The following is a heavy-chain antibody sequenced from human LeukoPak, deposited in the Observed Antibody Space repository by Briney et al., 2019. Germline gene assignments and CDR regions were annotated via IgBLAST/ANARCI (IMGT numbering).Heavy chain of an antibody. V-gene: IGHV1-2*04. CDR2: INPNSGGT. J-gene: IGHJ6*02. Sequence: ASVKVSCKASGYTFTGYYMHWVRQAPGQGLEWMGWINPNSGGTNYAQKFQGWVTMTRDTSISTAYMELSRLRSDDTAVYYCARGSYGDYGSYYYYGMDVWGQGTTVTVSS. CDR3: ARGSYGDYGSYYYYGMDV. CDR1: GYTFTGYY. D-gene: IGHD4-17*01.